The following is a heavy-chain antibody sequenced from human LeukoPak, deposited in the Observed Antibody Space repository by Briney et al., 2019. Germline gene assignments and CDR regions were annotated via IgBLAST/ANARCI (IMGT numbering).Heavy chain of an antibody. D-gene: IGHD2-2*01. CDR2: INHSGST. J-gene: IGHJ6*02. CDR3: ASFKFVVVPAVHRRYYYYGMDV. CDR1: GGSFSGYY. V-gene: IGHV4-34*01. Sequence: SETLSLTCAVYGGSFSGYYWSWIRQPPGKGLEWIGEINHSGSTNYNPSLKSRVTISVDTSKNQSSLKLSSVTAADTAVYYCASFKFVVVPAVHRRYYYYGMDVWGQGTTVTVSS.